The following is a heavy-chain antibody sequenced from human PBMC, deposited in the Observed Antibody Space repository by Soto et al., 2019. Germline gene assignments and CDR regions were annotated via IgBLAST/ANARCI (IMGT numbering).Heavy chain of an antibody. V-gene: IGHV4-30-4*01. J-gene: IGHJ4*02. CDR1: GGSISSGDYY. CDR3: ARGTDTSGSTDY. D-gene: IGHD3-22*01. Sequence: QVQLQESGPGLVKPSQTLSLTCTVSGGSISSGDYYWSWIRQPPGKGLEWIGYIHNSGSAYYNPSLMRRLTISVHTSKNQFSLKLSSVTAADTAVYYCARGTDTSGSTDYRGQGTLVTVSP. CDR2: IHNSGSA.